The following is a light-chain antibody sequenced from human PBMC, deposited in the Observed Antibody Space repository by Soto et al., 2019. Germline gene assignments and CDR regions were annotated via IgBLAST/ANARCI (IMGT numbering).Light chain of an antibody. V-gene: IGKV1-27*01. J-gene: IGKJ1*01. Sequence: DIQMTQSPSSLSASVGDRVTITCRASQGISNYLAWYQQKPGKVPKLLIYAASTLQSGVPSRFSGSGSGTDFTLTISSLQPEDVETYYCQKYNSAPPWTFGQGTKVEIK. CDR2: AAS. CDR1: QGISNY. CDR3: QKYNSAPPWT.